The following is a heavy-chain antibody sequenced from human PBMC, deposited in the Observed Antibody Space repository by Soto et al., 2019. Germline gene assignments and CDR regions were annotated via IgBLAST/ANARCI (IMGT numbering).Heavy chain of an antibody. D-gene: IGHD3-22*01. CDR3: ARGGEGTMIVVGDYYYYGMDV. V-gene: IGHV1-18*04. Sequence: ASVKVSCKASGYTFTSYGISWLRQAPGQGLEWMGWISAYNGNTNYAQKLQGRVTMTTDTSTSTAYMELRSLRSDDTAVYYCARGGEGTMIVVGDYYYYGMDVWGQGTTVTVSS. J-gene: IGHJ6*02. CDR1: GYTFTSYG. CDR2: ISAYNGNT.